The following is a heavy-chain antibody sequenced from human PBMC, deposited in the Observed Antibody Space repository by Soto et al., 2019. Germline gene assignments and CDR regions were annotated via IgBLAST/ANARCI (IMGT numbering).Heavy chain of an antibody. CDR2: IKQDGSEK. J-gene: IGHJ4*02. CDR3: ARASPYSSSLNLNY. Sequence: EVQLVESGGGLVQPGGSLRLSCAASGFTFNNYCMSWVRQAPGKGLEWVANIKQDGSEKYYVDSVKGRFTISRDNAKNSLYLQMNSLRAEDTALYYCARASPYSSSLNLNYRGQGTLVTVSS. D-gene: IGHD6-13*01. CDR1: GFTFNNYC. V-gene: IGHV3-7*01.